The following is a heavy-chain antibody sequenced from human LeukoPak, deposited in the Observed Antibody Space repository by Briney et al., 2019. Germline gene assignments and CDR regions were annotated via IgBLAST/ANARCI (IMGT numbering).Heavy chain of an antibody. CDR2: IRYDGSYR. V-gene: IGHV3-30*02. D-gene: IGHD6-13*01. CDR1: GFTVSSNS. CDR3: AKGDKYSSTWGSSRFGRAIDY. J-gene: IGHJ4*02. Sequence: GGSLRLSCTVSGFTVSSNSMSWVRQAPGKGLEWVAFIRYDGSYRYYADSVKGRFTISRDTSKSTLYLQMNSLRAEDTAVYYCAKGDKYSSTWGSSRFGRAIDYWGQGTLVTVSS.